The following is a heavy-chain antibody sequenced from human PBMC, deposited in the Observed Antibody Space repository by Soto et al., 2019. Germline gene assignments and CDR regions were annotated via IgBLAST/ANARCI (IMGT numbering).Heavy chain of an antibody. D-gene: IGHD4-17*01. V-gene: IGHV1-69*01. CDR2: IIPIFGTA. CDR3: ARPKNDYGDYADAFDI. J-gene: IGHJ3*02. CDR1: GGTFSSYA. Sequence: QVQLVQSGAEVKKPGSSVKVSCKASGGTFSSYAISWVRQAPGQGLEWMGGIIPIFGTANYAQKFQGRVTITADEPTRTAYMELSSLRSEDTAVYYCARPKNDYGDYADAFDIWGQGTMVTVSS.